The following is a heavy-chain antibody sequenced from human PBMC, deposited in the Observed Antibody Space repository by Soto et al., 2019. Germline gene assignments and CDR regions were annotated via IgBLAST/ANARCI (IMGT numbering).Heavy chain of an antibody. CDR3: ARVADARAPHLVTDY. Sequence: ASVKVSCKASGYTFTSYAMHWVRQAPGQRLEWMGWINAGNGNTKYSQKFQGRVTITRDTSASTAYMELSSLRSEDTAVYYCARVADARAPHLVTDYWGQGTLVTVSS. CDR2: INAGNGNT. J-gene: IGHJ4*02. V-gene: IGHV1-3*01. CDR1: GYTFTSYA. D-gene: IGHD6-6*01.